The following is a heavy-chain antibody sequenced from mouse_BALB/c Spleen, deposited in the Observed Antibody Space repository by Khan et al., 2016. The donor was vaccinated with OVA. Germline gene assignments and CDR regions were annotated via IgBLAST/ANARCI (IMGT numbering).Heavy chain of an antibody. D-gene: IGHD2-4*01. V-gene: IGHV5-6-3*01. CDR3: ARPTMSTHYAMDY. CDR1: GFTFSSYG. Sequence: EVQVVESGGGLVQPGGSLKLSCAASGFTFSSYGMSWVRQTPDKRLELVATINSNGGSTYYPDSVKGRFTFSRDNAKNTLYLQMNSLKSEDTAMYYCARPTMSTHYAMDYWGQGTSVTVSS. CDR2: INSNGGST. J-gene: IGHJ4*01.